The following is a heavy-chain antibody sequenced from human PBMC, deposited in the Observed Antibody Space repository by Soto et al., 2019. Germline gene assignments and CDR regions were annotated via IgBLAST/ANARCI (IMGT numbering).Heavy chain of an antibody. J-gene: IGHJ4*02. CDR3: ARVTGWRYSYGYFAY. Sequence: ASVKVSCKASGGTFSSYAISWVRQAPGQGLEWMGGIIPIFGTANYAQKFQGRVTITADESTSTAYMELSSLRSEDTAVYYCARVTGWRYSYGYFAYWGQGTLVTVSS. V-gene: IGHV1-69*13. D-gene: IGHD5-18*01. CDR1: GGTFSSYA. CDR2: IIPIFGTA.